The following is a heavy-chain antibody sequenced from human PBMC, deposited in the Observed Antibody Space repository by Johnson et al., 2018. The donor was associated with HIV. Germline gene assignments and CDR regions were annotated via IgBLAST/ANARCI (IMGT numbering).Heavy chain of an antibody. Sequence: QVQLVESGGGVVQPGRSLRLSCAASGFTFSNYAMHWVRQAPGKGLEWLSVISYDGSQKYYVDSVKGRFTISRDNALNSLYLQMNSLRVEDTALYYCARGRERRGWYRNVFDIWGQGKMVTVSS. CDR3: ARGRERRGWYRNVFDI. CDR1: GFTFSNYA. D-gene: IGHD6-19*01. CDR2: ISYDGSQK. V-gene: IGHV3-30*04. J-gene: IGHJ3*02.